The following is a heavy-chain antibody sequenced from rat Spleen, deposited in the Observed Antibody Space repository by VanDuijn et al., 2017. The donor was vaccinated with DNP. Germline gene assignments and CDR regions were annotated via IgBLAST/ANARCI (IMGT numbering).Heavy chain of an antibody. Sequence: EVQLQESGPGLVKTSQSLSLTCSVTGYSITSSYRWNWIRKFPGNKLEWMGYINSAGSTNYNPSLKSRISITRETSKNQLFLQVNSVTTEDTATYYCARSRGAMDAWGQGTSVTVSS. J-gene: IGHJ4*01. D-gene: IGHD1-11*01. CDR2: INSAGST. V-gene: IGHV3-3*01. CDR1: GYSITSSYR. CDR3: ARSRGAMDA.